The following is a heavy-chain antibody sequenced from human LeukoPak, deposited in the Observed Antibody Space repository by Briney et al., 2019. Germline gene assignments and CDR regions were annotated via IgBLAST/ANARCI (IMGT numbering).Heavy chain of an antibody. D-gene: IGHD3-22*01. CDR1: GGSISSTTYY. CDR2: IYSSGST. CDR3: VRARLQNAYDSSGHFIDVFDI. J-gene: IGHJ3*02. V-gene: IGHV4-39*07. Sequence: SQTLSLTCTVSGGSISSTTYYWGWIHQPPGMGLEWIGNIYSSGSTNYNSSLKSRVTISVDTSKNQFSLMLSTVTAADTAVYYCVRARLQNAYDSSGHFIDVFDIWAKGQWSPSLQ.